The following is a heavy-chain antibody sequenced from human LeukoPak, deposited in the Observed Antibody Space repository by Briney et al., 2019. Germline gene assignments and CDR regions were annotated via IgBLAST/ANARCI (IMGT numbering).Heavy chain of an antibody. J-gene: IGHJ3*02. V-gene: IGHV3-9*01. D-gene: IGHD5-18*01. CDR3: AKKQNSYGLSDAFDI. Sequence: GGSLRLSCAASGFTFDDYAMHWVRQAPGKGLEWVSGISWNSGSIGYADSVKGRFTISRDNAKNSLYLQMNSLRAEDTALYYCAKKQNSYGLSDAFDIWGQGTMVTVSS. CDR1: GFTFDDYA. CDR2: ISWNSGSI.